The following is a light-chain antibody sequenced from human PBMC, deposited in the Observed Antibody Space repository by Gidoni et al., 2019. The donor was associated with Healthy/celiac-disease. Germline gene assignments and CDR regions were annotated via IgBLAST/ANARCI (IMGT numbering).Light chain of an antibody. CDR2: DAS. Sequence: EIVLTQSPATLSLSPGESATLPCRASQSVSSYLAWYQQKPGQAPRLLIYDASNRATGIPARFSGSGSGTDFTLTISSLEPEDFAVYYCQQRSNWPVFGGGTKVEIK. CDR3: QQRSNWPV. V-gene: IGKV3-11*01. CDR1: QSVSSY. J-gene: IGKJ4*01.